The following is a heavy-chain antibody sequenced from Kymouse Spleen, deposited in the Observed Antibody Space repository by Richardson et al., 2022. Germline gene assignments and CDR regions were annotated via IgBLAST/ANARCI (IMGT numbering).Heavy chain of an antibody. J-gene: IGHJ3*02. Sequence: EVQLVESGGGLVQPGGSLRLSCAASGFTFSSYSMNWVRQAPGKGLEWVSYISSSSSTIYYADSVKGRFTISRDNAKNSLYLQMNSLRDEDTAVYYCARDRGFLEWLLSDDAFDIWGQGTMVTVSS. CDR2: ISSSSSTI. D-gene: IGHD3-3*01. CDR1: GFTFSSYS. CDR3: ARDRGFLEWLLSDDAFDI. V-gene: IGHV3-48*02.